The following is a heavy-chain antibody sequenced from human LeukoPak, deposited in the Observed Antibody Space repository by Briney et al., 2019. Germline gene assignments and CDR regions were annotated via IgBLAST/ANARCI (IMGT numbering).Heavy chain of an antibody. J-gene: IGHJ4*02. D-gene: IGHD6-13*01. CDR3: AKKLGFIPQFDY. V-gene: IGHV3-23*01. CDR2: ISDSSRTT. Sequence: GGSLRLSCEVSGFTFSTEAMTLVRQAPGKGLEWVSSISDSSRTTYYADSVQGRFTISRDNSRNTVYLQMNSLRVEDTAFYYCAKKLGFIPQFDYWSQGTLVAVSS. CDR1: GFTFSTEA.